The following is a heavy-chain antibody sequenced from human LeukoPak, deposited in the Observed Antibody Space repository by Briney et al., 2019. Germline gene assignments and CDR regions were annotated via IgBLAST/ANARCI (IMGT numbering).Heavy chain of an antibody. CDR1: GYTFTGYY. J-gene: IGHJ4*02. CDR2: INPNSGGT. D-gene: IGHD5-18*01. V-gene: IGHV1-2*04. CDR3: ASSNVDTASFDY. Sequence: ASVKVSCKASGYTFTGYYMHWVRQAPGQGLEWMGWINPNSGGTNYAQKFQGWVTMTRDTSISTAYMELSRLRSDDTAVYYCASSNVDTASFDYWGQGTLVTVSS.